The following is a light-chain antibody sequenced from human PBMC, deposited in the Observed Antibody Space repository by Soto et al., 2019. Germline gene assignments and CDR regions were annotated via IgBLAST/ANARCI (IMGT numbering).Light chain of an antibody. J-gene: IGKJ1*01. CDR3: QQRSNWPPLT. V-gene: IGKV3-11*01. Sequence: EIVLTQSPATLSLSPGERATLSCRASQSVSTYLAWYQQKPGQAPRLLISDASNRATGIPARFSGSGSGTDFPLTISSLEPEDFAVYYCQQRSNWPPLTFGQGTKVEIK. CDR1: QSVSTY. CDR2: DAS.